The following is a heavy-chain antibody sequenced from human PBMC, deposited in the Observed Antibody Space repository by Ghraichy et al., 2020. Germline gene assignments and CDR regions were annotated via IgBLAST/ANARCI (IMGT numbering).Heavy chain of an antibody. J-gene: IGHJ4*02. D-gene: IGHD6-19*01. CDR2: ISGIGGST. V-gene: IGHV3-23*01. CDR3: AKGEIAVAGTVYY. Sequence: WVSAISGIGGSTYYADSVKGRVTISRDNSKNTLYLQMNSLRAEDTAVYYCAKGEIAVAGTVYYWGQ.